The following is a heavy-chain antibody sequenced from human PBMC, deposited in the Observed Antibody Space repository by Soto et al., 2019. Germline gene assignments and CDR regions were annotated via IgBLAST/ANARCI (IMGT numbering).Heavy chain of an antibody. V-gene: IGHV2-70*01. D-gene: IGHD3-3*01. CDR1: GFSVSTSGMC. J-gene: IGHJ6*02. CDR2: IDWNDDK. CDR3: ARARASAPGYYYGMDV. Sequence: SGPTLVNPTPELTLTCTFSGFSVSTSGMCVTWTRQSPGKALEWLALIDWNDDKYYNTSLKTRLTISKDTSKNQVVLTMTNMDPVDTATYYCARARASAPGYYYGMDVWGQGTTVTVSS.